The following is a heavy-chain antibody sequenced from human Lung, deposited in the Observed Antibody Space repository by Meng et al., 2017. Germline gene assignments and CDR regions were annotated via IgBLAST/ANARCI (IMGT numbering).Heavy chain of an antibody. V-gene: IGHV3-73*01. Sequence: GESLKISCAVSGVTFSGSDIHWVRQASGKGLEWVGRIETKPNNYATSYGESLRGRFTISRDDSKNMAYLQMNSLETEDTALYYCTIYTRGYIWGQGSMVTVSS. CDR2: IETKPNNYAT. D-gene: IGHD5-12*01. CDR3: TIYTRGYI. CDR1: GVTFSGSD. J-gene: IGHJ3*02.